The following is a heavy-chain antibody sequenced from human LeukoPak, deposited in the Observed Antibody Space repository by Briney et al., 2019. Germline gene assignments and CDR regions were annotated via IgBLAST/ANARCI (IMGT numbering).Heavy chain of an antibody. CDR3: TKDKAEVYYGSGIDY. D-gene: IGHD3-10*01. J-gene: IGHJ4*02. CDR1: GFTFDDYA. CDR2: INWNSGGI. Sequence: PGGSLRLSGEASGFTFDDYAMHWVGQPPGKGLKWFSGINWNSGGIDYADSVKGRFTVSRDNAKNFLYLQMTSLRPEGTAFYYCTKDKAEVYYGSGIDYWGQGTLVTVSS. V-gene: IGHV3-9*01.